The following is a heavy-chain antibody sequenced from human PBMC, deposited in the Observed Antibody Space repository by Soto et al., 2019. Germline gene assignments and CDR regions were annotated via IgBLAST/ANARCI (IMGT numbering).Heavy chain of an antibody. CDR2: IYYSGST. CDR1: GGSISSSSYY. CDR3: ARLKGYGPSYGMDV. Sequence: SETLSLTCTVSGGSISSSSYYWGWIRQPPGKGLEWIGSIYYSGSTYYNPSLKSRVTISVDTSKNQFSLKLSSVTAADTAVYYCARLKGYGPSYGMDVWGQGTTVT. V-gene: IGHV4-39*01. D-gene: IGHD3-16*01. J-gene: IGHJ6*02.